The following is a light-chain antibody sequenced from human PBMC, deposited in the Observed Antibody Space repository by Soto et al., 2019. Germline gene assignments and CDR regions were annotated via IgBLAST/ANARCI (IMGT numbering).Light chain of an antibody. CDR3: QQYVTSSPRT. J-gene: IGKJ1*01. V-gene: IGKV3-20*01. CDR2: GAS. Sequence: EIVLTQSPGTLSLSPGERATPSCSASQSVSSSSLAWYQQKPGQAPRLLIYGASTRATGIPDRFSGSGSGTDFTLTISRLEPEDFAVYYCQQYVTSSPRTFGQGTKVDIK. CDR1: QSVSSSS.